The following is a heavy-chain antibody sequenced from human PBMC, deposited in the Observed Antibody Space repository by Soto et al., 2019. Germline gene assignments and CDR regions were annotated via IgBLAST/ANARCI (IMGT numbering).Heavy chain of an antibody. CDR1: GFSFSSYA. J-gene: IGHJ6*02. CDR3: AKEAVAGPYYYYYGMAV. Sequence: EVQLLESGGGLVQPGGSLRLSCAASGFSFSSYAMSWVRQAPGKGLEWVSGISGSGGSTYYADSVKGRFTISRDKSKNTLYRQINSLRAEDTAVYYCAKEAVAGPYYYYYGMAVWGQGTTVTVSS. CDR2: ISGSGGST. V-gene: IGHV3-23*01. D-gene: IGHD6-19*01.